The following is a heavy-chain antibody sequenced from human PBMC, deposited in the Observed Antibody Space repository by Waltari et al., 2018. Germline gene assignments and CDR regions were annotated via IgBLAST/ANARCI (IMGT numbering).Heavy chain of an antibody. CDR2: INPSGGST. CDR1: GYTFTSYS. V-gene: IGHV1-46*01. J-gene: IGHJ6*02. D-gene: IGHD3-10*01. Sequence: QVQLVQSGAAVKKPGASVKVSCKASGYTFTSYSMHWVRQAPGQGLEWMGIINPSGGSTSYEQKFQGRVTMTRDTSTSTVYMKLSSLRAEDTAVYYCAREDYYGSGNYYYYGMDVWGQGTTVTVSS. CDR3: AREDYYGSGNYYYYGMDV.